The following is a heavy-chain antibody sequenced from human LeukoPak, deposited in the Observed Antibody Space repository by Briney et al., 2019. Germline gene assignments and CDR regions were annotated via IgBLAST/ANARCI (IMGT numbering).Heavy chain of an antibody. J-gene: IGHJ4*02. V-gene: IGHV3-23*01. CDR1: GFTFSSYA. D-gene: IGHD3-9*01. CDR2: ISGSGSST. CDR3: AKDERYYDILTGYSVLGH. Sequence: GGSLRLSCAASGFTFSSYAMNWVRQAPGKGLEWVSAISGSGSSTYYADSVKGRFTISRDNSKSTLYLQMNSLRAEDTAVYYCAKDERYYDILTGYSVLGHWGQGTLVTVSS.